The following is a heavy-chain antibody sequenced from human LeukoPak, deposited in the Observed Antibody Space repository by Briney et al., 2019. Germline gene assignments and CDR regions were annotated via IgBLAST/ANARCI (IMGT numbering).Heavy chain of an antibody. Sequence: ASVKVSCKASGYTFTSYGISWVRQAPGQGLEWMGWISAYNGNTNYAQRLQGRVTMTTDTPTSTAYMELRSLRSDDTAVYYCARDLWYYDSSGYFGYWGQGTLVTVSS. CDR2: ISAYNGNT. J-gene: IGHJ4*02. CDR1: GYTFTSYG. CDR3: ARDLWYYDSSGYFGY. V-gene: IGHV1-18*01. D-gene: IGHD3-22*01.